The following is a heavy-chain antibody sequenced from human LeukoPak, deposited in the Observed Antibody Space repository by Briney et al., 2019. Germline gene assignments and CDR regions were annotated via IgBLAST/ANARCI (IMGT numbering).Heavy chain of an antibody. CDR2: ISAYNGNT. Sequence: ASVKVSCKASGYTFTSYGISWVRQAPGQGLEWMGWISAYNGNTNYAQKLQGRVTMTTDTSTSTAYMELRSLRSDATAVYYCARAGSYDILTYYYYGMDVWGQGTTVTVSS. J-gene: IGHJ6*02. D-gene: IGHD3-9*01. CDR1: GYTFTSYG. V-gene: IGHV1-18*01. CDR3: ARAGSYDILTYYYYGMDV.